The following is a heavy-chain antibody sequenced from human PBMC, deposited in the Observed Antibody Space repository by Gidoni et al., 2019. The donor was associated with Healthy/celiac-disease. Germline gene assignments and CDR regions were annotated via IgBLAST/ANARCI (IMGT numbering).Heavy chain of an antibody. D-gene: IGHD4-4*01. J-gene: IGHJ6*02. CDR2: ISGSGGST. Sequence: EVQLLEAGGGLVQPGESRRLSCYASGFTFSSYAMSWVRQAPGKGLEWVSAISGSGGSTDYADSVKGRFTLSRDNSNHTLYLQMTSLRAEDTAVYYWEKSNSLYYYYGMDVWGQGTTVTVSS. CDR3: EKSNSLYYYYGMDV. V-gene: IGHV3-23*01. CDR1: GFTFSSYA.